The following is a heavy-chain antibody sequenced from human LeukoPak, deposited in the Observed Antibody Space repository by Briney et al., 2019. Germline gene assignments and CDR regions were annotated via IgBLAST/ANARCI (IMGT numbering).Heavy chain of an antibody. CDR1: GFTFSSYA. Sequence: GGSPRLSCAASGFTFSSYAMSWVRQAPGKGLEWVSAISGSGGSTYYADSVKGRFTISRDNSKNTLYLQMNSLRAEDTAVYYCAKDLYAYYDSSGYSAHAFDIWGQGTMVTVSS. D-gene: IGHD3-22*01. V-gene: IGHV3-23*01. CDR3: AKDLYAYYDSSGYSAHAFDI. J-gene: IGHJ3*02. CDR2: ISGSGGST.